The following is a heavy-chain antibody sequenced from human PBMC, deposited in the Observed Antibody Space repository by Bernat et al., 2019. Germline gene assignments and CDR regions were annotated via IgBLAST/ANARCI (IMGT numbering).Heavy chain of an antibody. V-gene: IGHV4-59*08. CDR1: GGSISSYY. J-gene: IGHJ4*02. Sequence: QVQLQESGPGLVKPSETLSLTCTVSGGSISSYYWSWIRQPPGKGLEWIGYIYYSGSTNYNPSLKSRVTISVDTSKNQFALKLSSVAAADTAVYCCARQLHPAAAASWDYWGQGTLVTVSS. CDR2: IYYSGST. CDR3: ARQLHPAAAASWDY. D-gene: IGHD6-13*01.